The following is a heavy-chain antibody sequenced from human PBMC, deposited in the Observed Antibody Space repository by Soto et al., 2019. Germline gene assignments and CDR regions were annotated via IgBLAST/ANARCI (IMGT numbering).Heavy chain of an antibody. J-gene: IGHJ4*02. V-gene: IGHV3-23*01. D-gene: IGHD4-17*01. CDR2: ISSRGTGT. CDR3: AKENTPAYGDDVDH. CDR1: GFTFSSYA. Sequence: EVQLLESGGGLVQPGGSLRLSCEASGFTFSSYAMSWVRQAPGEGLKWISSISSRGTGTSYADSVEGRSTISRNNSKNTMYLPMNSLRSEDTALYFCAKENTPAYGDDVDHWCQGNVVTVSS.